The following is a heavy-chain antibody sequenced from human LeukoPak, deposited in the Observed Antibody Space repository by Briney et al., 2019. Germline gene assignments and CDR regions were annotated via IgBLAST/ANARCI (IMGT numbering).Heavy chain of an antibody. V-gene: IGHV4-61*02. CDR1: GGSISSGSYY. CDR2: IYTSGST. J-gene: IGHJ4*02. Sequence: SETLSLTCTVSGGSISSGSYYWSWIRQPAGKGLEWIGRIYTSGSTNYNPSLKGRVTISVDTSKNQFSLKLSSVTAADTAVYYCARVSQLGIPDYWGQGTLVTVSS. D-gene: IGHD7-27*01. CDR3: ARVSQLGIPDY.